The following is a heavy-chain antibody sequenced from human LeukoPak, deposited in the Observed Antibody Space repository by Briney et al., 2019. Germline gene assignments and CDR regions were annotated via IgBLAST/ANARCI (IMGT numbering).Heavy chain of an antibody. D-gene: IGHD6-19*01. CDR1: GYTFTSYG. V-gene: IGHV1-18*01. Sequence: ASVKVSCKASGYTFTSYGISWVRQAPGQALEWMGWSSAYNGNTNYAQKLQGRVTMTTDTSTSTAYMELRSLRSDDTAVYYCARCPIAVAVADYSGMDAWGQGTTVTVSS. CDR3: ARCPIAVAVADYSGMDA. J-gene: IGHJ6*02. CDR2: SSAYNGNT.